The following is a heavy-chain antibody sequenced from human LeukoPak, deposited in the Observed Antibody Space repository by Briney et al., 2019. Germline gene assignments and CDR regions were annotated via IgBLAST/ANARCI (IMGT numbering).Heavy chain of an antibody. V-gene: IGHV4-39*01. D-gene: IGHD3-22*01. CDR1: GGSISSSSYY. J-gene: IGHJ4*02. CDR3: ARHVGDGETYYYDSSGYYYIGY. Sequence: SETLSLTCTVSGGSISSSSYYWGWIRQPPGKGLEWIGSIYYSGSTYYNPSLKSRVTISVGTSKNQFSLKLSSVTAADTAVYYCARHVGDGETYYYDSSGYYYIGYWGQGTLVTVSS. CDR2: IYYSGST.